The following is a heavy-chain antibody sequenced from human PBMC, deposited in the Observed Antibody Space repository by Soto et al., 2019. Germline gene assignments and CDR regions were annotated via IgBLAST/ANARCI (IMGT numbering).Heavy chain of an antibody. D-gene: IGHD2-15*01. V-gene: IGHV3-23*01. Sequence: EVLLLESGGGLVQPGGSLRLSCAASGFTFNTFAMTWVHQAPGKGLEWVSALSGSGSLSYYADSVKGRFTISRDNSKNTMYLQMNNLRVDETAVYFCARDRGGALDSWGQGTLVTVSS. J-gene: IGHJ4*02. CDR2: LSGSGSLS. CDR3: ARDRGGALDS. CDR1: GFTFNTFA.